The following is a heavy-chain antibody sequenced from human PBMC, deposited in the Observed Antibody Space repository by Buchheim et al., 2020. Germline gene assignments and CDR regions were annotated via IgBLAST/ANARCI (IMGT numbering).Heavy chain of an antibody. J-gene: IGHJ4*02. Sequence: QVQLQQWGAGLLKPSETLSLTCAVYGGSFSGYYWSWIRQPPGKGLEWIGEINHSGSTNYNPSLKSRFTISVDTSKKQFSLKLSSVTAADTAVYYCARALRGYSYGPSGYWGQGTL. CDR3: ARALRGYSYGPSGY. D-gene: IGHD5-18*01. CDR1: GGSFSGYY. V-gene: IGHV4-34*01. CDR2: INHSGST.